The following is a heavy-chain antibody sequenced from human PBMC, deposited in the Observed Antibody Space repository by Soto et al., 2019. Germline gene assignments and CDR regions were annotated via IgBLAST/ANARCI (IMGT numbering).Heavy chain of an antibody. J-gene: IGHJ3*01. Sequence: GGSLRLSCAASGFTFSSYGMHWVRQAPGKGLEWVAVIWYDGSNKYYADSVKGRFTISRDNSKNTLYLQMNSLRAEDTAVYYCAREQYCSGGSCYHLGAWGQGTMVTVSS. CDR3: AREQYCSGGSCYHLGA. CDR1: GFTFSSYG. CDR2: IWYDGSNK. V-gene: IGHV3-33*01. D-gene: IGHD2-15*01.